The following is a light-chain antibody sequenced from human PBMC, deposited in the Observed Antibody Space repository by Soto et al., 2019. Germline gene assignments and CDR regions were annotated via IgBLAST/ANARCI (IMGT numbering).Light chain of an antibody. CDR3: QQYYSYSCT. Sequence: DIQMTQSPSTLSASVGDRVTITCRASQTISNWLAWYQQKPGKAPKLLIYDSSNLEIGVPSRFSGSGSGTEFTLTISSLQPDDFATYSCQQYYSYSCTFGQGTKVEIK. V-gene: IGKV1-5*01. CDR2: DSS. CDR1: QTISNW. J-gene: IGKJ1*01.